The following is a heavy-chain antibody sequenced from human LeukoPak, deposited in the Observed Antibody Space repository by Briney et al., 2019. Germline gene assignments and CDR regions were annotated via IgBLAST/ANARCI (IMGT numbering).Heavy chain of an antibody. Sequence: SQTLSLTCTVSGGSISSGDYYWSWIRQPPGKGLEWIGYIYYSGSTYYNPSLKSRVTISVDTSKNQFSLKLSSVTAADTAVYYCARGVLSLVNFDYWGQGTLVTVSS. D-gene: IGHD3-16*02. J-gene: IGHJ4*02. CDR1: GGSISSGDYY. V-gene: IGHV4-30-4*01. CDR2: IYYSGST. CDR3: ARGVLSLVNFDY.